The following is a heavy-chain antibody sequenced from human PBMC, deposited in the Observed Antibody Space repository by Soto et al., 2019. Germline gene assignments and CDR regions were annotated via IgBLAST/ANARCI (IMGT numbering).Heavy chain of an antibody. CDR3: AKDRVGYYGTGSLNY. V-gene: IGHV3-9*01. J-gene: IGHJ4*02. D-gene: IGHD3-10*01. CDR2: ISWNSGSL. Sequence: QPGGSLRLSCAASGFTFDDYAMHWVRQAPGKGLEWVSGISWNSGSLGYADSVKGRFTISRDNAKNSLYLQMNSLRAEDTALYFCAKDRVGYYGTGSLNYWGQGTLVTVSS. CDR1: GFTFDDYA.